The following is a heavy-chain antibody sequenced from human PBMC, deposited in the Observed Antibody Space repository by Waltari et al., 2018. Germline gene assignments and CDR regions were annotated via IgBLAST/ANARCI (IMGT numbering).Heavy chain of an antibody. D-gene: IGHD3-16*02. CDR2: ISGSGATP. CDR3: AKGSRGYTNYFFDS. Sequence: EVQLLESAGGLVQPGEALRLSCAASGFPFMGFAMSWVRQAPGEGLEWVASISGSGATPFYADSVKGRFTIVRDNSRDTVYLQMNSLRVDDSAVYYCAKGSRGYTNYFFDSWGQGTLVSVSS. V-gene: IGHV3-23*01. J-gene: IGHJ4*02. CDR1: GFPFMGFA.